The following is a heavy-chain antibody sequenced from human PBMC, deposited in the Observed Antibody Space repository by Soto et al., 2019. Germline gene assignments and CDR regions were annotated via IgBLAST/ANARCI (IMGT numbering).Heavy chain of an antibody. Sequence: GESLKISCQASGYTFINNWIGWVRQKPGKGLEWMGIIYPGDSDTRYSPSFQGQVTISADKSISTAYLQWSSLNASDTAMYYCARHEAVAGTAIYYYYGMDVWGQGTTVTVSS. V-gene: IGHV5-51*01. CDR1: GYTFINNW. J-gene: IGHJ6*02. D-gene: IGHD6-19*01. CDR3: ARHEAVAGTAIYYYYGMDV. CDR2: IYPGDSDT.